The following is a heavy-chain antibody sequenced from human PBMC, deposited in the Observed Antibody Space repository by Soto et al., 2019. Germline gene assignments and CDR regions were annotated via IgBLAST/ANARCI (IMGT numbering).Heavy chain of an antibody. CDR3: ARESPLLDDFDS. V-gene: IGHV4-31*03. Sequence: SETLSLTCTVSGGSISSGGYYWSWIRQHPGKGLEWIGYIYYSGSTYYNPSLKSRVTISVDTSKNQFSLKLSSVTAADTAVYYGARESPLLDDFDSWGQGTMVTVSS. CDR1: GGSISSGGYY. J-gene: IGHJ3*02. CDR2: IYYSGST.